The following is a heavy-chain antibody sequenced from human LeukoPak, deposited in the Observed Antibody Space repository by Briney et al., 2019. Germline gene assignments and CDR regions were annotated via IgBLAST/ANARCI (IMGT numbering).Heavy chain of an antibody. Sequence: SETLSLACTVSGGSISSYYWSWIRQPPGKGLEWIGYISYSGNTNYNPSLKSRVTISADTSKNQFSLKMSSVTAADTAVYFCARLRNWAWDFDSWGQGTLVTVSS. CDR1: GGSISSYY. CDR3: ARLRNWAWDFDS. CDR2: ISYSGNT. D-gene: IGHD7-27*01. V-gene: IGHV4-59*01. J-gene: IGHJ4*02.